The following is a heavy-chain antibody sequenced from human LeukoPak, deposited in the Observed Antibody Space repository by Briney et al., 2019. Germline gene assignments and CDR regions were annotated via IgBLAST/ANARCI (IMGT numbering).Heavy chain of an antibody. CDR1: GFTFSSYA. CDR3: AKAHGDDFWSGYYSDY. V-gene: IGHV3-23*01. CDR2: ISGSGGST. J-gene: IGHJ4*02. Sequence: GGSLRPSCAASGFTFSSYAMSWVRQAPGKGLEWVSAISGSGGSTYYADSVKGRFTISRDNSKNTLYLQMNSLRAEDTAVYYCAKAHGDDFWSGYYSDYWGQGTLVTVSS. D-gene: IGHD3-3*01.